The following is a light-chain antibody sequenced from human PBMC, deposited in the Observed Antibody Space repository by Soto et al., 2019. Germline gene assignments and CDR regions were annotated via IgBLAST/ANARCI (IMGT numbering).Light chain of an antibody. J-gene: IGLJ2*01. V-gene: IGLV1-51*02. Sequence: QSVLTQPPSVSAAPGQKVTISCSGSSSNIGNNYVSWYQQFPGTAPKLLIYENNKPPSGIPDRFSGSKSGTSATLGITGLQTGDEADYYCGTWDSSLSAVVFGGGTKLTVL. CDR1: SSNIGNNY. CDR3: GTWDSSLSAVV. CDR2: ENN.